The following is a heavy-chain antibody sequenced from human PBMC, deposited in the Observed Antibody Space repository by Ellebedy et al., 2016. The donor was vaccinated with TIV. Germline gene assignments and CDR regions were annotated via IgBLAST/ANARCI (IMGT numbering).Heavy chain of an antibody. V-gene: IGHV1-24*01. CDR1: GYTLTELS. CDR2: FDPEYGET. Sequence: AASVTVSCKVSGYTLTELSIHWVRQAPGKGLEWMGGFDPEYGETTNAQKFQGRVTMTEDTSTDTAYMELSSLRSEDTAVYYCATDLRYCTNGVCFKRFDAFDIWGQGTMVTVSS. CDR3: ATDLRYCTNGVCFKRFDAFDI. J-gene: IGHJ3*02. D-gene: IGHD2-8*01.